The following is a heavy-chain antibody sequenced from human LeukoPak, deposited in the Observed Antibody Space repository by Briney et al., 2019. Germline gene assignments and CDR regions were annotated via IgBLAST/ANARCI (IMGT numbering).Heavy chain of an antibody. CDR3: ARIGYSSSSLDY. V-gene: IGHV3-7*01. CDR1: GFTFSSYA. D-gene: IGHD6-13*01. Sequence: PGGSLRLSCAASGFTFSSYAMSWVRQAPGKGLEWVANIKQDGSQKYYVDSVKGRLTISRDNAKNSVYLQVNSLRVEDTAVYYCARIGYSSSSLDYWGQGTPVTVSS. J-gene: IGHJ4*02. CDR2: IKQDGSQK.